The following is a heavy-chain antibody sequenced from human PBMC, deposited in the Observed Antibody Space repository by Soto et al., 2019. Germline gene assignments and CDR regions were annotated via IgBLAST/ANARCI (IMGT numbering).Heavy chain of an antibody. Sequence: GGSLRLSCAASGFTFSNAWMNWVRQAPGKGLEWVGRIKSKTDGGTTDYAAPVKGRFTISRDDSKNTLYLQMNSLKTEDTAVYYCTTPDSSGYYYYYYGMDVWGQGTTVTVSS. CDR2: IKSKTDGGTT. CDR1: GFTFSNAW. CDR3: TTPDSSGYYYYYYGMDV. J-gene: IGHJ6*02. V-gene: IGHV3-15*07. D-gene: IGHD3-22*01.